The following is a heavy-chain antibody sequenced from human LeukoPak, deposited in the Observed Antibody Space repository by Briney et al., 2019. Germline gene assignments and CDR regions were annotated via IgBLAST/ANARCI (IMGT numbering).Heavy chain of an antibody. J-gene: IGHJ4*02. Sequence: SETLSLTCTVSGGSISSYFWSWIRQPPGKGLEWIGYIYDSGSTNYNPSLKSRVTISIDTSKDQFSLKLSSVAAADTAAYYCARNRAGNYFFDYWGQGTLVTVSS. CDR1: GGSISSYF. D-gene: IGHD1-7*01. CDR2: IYDSGST. V-gene: IGHV4-59*01. CDR3: ARNRAGNYFFDY.